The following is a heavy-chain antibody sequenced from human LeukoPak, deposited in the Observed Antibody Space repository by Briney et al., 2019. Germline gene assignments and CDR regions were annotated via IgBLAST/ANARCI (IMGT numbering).Heavy chain of an antibody. CDR1: GFTFSSYD. CDR2: IAYDGSNK. Sequence: GGSLRLSCAASGFTFSSYDMHWVRQAPGKGLEWVARIAYDGSNKNYADSVKGRFTGSRDNSKNTVYLQMISLRAEDTSVYFCARGIAGGFDYWGHGTLVTVSS. D-gene: IGHD6-13*01. CDR3: ARGIAGGFDY. V-gene: IGHV3-30-3*01. J-gene: IGHJ4*01.